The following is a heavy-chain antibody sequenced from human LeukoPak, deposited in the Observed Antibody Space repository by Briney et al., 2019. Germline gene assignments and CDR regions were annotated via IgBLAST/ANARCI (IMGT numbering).Heavy chain of an antibody. CDR2: IRYDGSNK. J-gene: IGHJ4*02. V-gene: IGHV3-30*02. Sequence: GGSLRLSCAASGFTFSSYDMHWVRQAPGKGLEWVAFIRYDGSNKYYADSVKGRFTISRDNSKNTLYLQMNSLRAEDTAVYYCAKDANYYDSSGYYFDYWGQGTLVTVSS. CDR3: AKDANYYDSSGYYFDY. D-gene: IGHD3-22*01. CDR1: GFTFSSYD.